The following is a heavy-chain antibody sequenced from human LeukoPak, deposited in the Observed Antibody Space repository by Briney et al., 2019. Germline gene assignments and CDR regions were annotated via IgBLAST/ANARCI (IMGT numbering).Heavy chain of an antibody. V-gene: IGHV5-51*01. D-gene: IGHD2-2*01. CDR2: IYPGDSDT. Sequence: GESLKISCQGSGYSFTSYWIGWVRQIPGKGLEWMGIIYPGDSDTRYSPSYQGPVTISPDTSISTAYLQWSSLKASDTAMYYCARDVPNTRMPSYYFDYWGQGALVTVSS. J-gene: IGHJ4*02. CDR1: GYSFTSYW. CDR3: ARDVPNTRMPSYYFDY.